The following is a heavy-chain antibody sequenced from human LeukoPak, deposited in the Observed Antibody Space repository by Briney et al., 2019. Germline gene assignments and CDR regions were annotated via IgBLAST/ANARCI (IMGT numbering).Heavy chain of an antibody. J-gene: IGHJ4*02. D-gene: IGHD4-17*01. CDR1: GYTFTSYA. Sequence: ASVKVSCKASGYTFTSYAMHWVRQAPGQRLEWMGWINAGNCNTKYSQKFQGRVTITSDTSASTAYMELSSLRSEDTAVYYCARDRSNRDYGDYEGGFDYWGQGTLVTVSS. CDR3: ARDRSNRDYGDYEGGFDY. CDR2: INAGNCNT. V-gene: IGHV1-3*01.